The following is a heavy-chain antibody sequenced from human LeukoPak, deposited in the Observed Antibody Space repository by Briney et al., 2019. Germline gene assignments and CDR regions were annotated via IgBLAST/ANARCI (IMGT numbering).Heavy chain of an antibody. V-gene: IGHV4-39*01. CDR1: GFTFSSYE. D-gene: IGHD6-13*01. CDR3: ARSSIAAAGGSSFDY. Sequence: GSLRLSCAASGFTFSSYEMNWVRQPPGKGLEWIGSIYYSGSTYYNPSLKSRVTISVDTSKNQFSLKLSSVTAADTAVYYCARSSIAAAGGSSFDYWGQGTLVTVSS. CDR2: IYYSGST. J-gene: IGHJ4*02.